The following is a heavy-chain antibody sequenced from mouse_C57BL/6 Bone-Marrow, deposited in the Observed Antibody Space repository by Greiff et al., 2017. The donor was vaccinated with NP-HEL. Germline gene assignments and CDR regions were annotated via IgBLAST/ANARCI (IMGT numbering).Heavy chain of an antibody. CDR3: ARLGYYAMDY. Sequence: QVQLKESGAELVRPGTSVKVSCKASGYAFTNYLIEWVKQRPGQGLEWIGVINPGSGGTNYNEKFKGKATLTADKSSSTAYMQLSSLTSEDSAVYFCARLGYYAMDYWGQGTSVTVSS. CDR1: GYAFTNYL. D-gene: IGHD3-3*01. V-gene: IGHV1-54*01. CDR2: INPGSGGT. J-gene: IGHJ4*01.